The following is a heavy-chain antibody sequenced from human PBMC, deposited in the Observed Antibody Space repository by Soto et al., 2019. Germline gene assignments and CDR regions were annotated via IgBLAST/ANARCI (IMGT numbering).Heavy chain of an antibody. CDR3: ARRGADNWYFYL. J-gene: IGHJ2*01. V-gene: IGHV4-59*08. D-gene: IGHD2-15*01. CDR1: GGSISSYY. Sequence: QVQLQESGPGLVKPSETLSLTCTVSGGSISSYYWSWIRQPPGKGLEWIGYIYYSGSTNYNPSLKSRVTRSVDTSQNQFSLKLSSVTAADTAVYYCARRGADNWYFYLWGRGTLVTVSS. CDR2: IYYSGST.